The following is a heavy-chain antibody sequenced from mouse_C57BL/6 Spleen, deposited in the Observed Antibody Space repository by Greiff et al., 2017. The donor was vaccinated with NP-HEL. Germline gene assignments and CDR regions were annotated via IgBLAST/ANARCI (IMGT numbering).Heavy chain of an antibody. D-gene: IGHD2-3*01. CDR2: ISDGGSYT. CDR1: GFTFSSYA. V-gene: IGHV5-4*01. Sequence: EVHLVESGGGLVKPGGSLKLSCAASGFTFSSYAMSWVRQTPEKRLEWVATISDGGSYTYYPDNVKGRFTISRDNAKNNLYLQMSHLKSEDTAMYYCARDGDDGYYEFADWGQGTLVTVSA. CDR3: ARDGDDGYYEFAD. J-gene: IGHJ3*01.